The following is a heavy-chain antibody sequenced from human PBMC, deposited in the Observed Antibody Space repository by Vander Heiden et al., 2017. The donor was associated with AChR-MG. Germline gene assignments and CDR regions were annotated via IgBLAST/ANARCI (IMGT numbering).Heavy chain of an antibody. CDR1: GRTFSSYA. CDR3: ARDGWQQLGFDY. V-gene: IGHV1-69*06. J-gene: IGHJ4*02. Sequence: QVQLVQSGAEVTKPGSSLKVSCKASGRTFSSYAISWVRQAPEQGLEWMGGIIPIFGTANYAQKFQGRVTITADKSTSTAYMELSSLRSEDTAVYYCARDGWQQLGFDYWGQGTLVTVSS. D-gene: IGHD6-13*01. CDR2: IIPIFGTA.